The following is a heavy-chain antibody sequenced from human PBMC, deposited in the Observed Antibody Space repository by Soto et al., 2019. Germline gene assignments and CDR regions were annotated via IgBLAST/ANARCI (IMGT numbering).Heavy chain of an antibody. CDR3: ARDRDTAMVKSYYGMDV. CDR2: ISSSSYT. Sequence: GGSLRLSCAASGFTFSDYYMSWIRQAPGKGLEWVSYISSSSYTNYADSVKGRFTISRDNAKNSLYLQMNSLRAEDTAVYYCARDRDTAMVKSYYGMDVWGQGTTVTVSS. D-gene: IGHD5-18*01. CDR1: GFTFSDYY. J-gene: IGHJ6*02. V-gene: IGHV3-11*06.